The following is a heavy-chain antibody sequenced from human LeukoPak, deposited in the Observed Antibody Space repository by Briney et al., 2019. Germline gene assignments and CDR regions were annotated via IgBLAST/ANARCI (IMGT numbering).Heavy chain of an antibody. CDR2: IYYSGST. D-gene: IGHD3-3*01. CDR3: ASRYYDFXXXYLDY. Sequence: SETLSLPCTVSGGSISSYYWSWIRQPPGKGLEWIGYIYYSGSTNYNPSLKSRVTISVDTSKNQFSLKLSSVTAADTAVYYCASRYYDFXXXYLDYWGQGTLVTVSS. CDR1: GGSISSYY. J-gene: IGHJ4*02. V-gene: IGHV4-59*12.